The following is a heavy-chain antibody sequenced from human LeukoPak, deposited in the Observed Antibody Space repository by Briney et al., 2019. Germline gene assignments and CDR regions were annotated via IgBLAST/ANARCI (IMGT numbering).Heavy chain of an antibody. CDR3: ARDSISSTTYCGGDCSVAFDY. D-gene: IGHD2-21*02. CDR1: GFTFSSYG. J-gene: IGHJ4*02. V-gene: IGHV3-33*01. CDR2: IWNDGSHK. Sequence: GSLRLSCAASGFTFSSYGMHWVRQAPGRGLEWVAVIWNDGSHKYYADSVKGRFTISRDNSKNTLYLQMNSLRAEDTAVYYCARDSISSTTYCGGDCSVAFDYWGQGTLVTVSS.